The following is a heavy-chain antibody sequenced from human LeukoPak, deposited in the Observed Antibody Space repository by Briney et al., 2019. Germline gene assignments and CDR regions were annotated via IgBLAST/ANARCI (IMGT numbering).Heavy chain of an antibody. CDR1: GFTFSNYA. J-gene: IGHJ4*02. CDR3: ARGGGSYDFDY. CDR2: ISGSGGST. Sequence: GGSLRLSCAASGFTFSNYAMSWVRQAPGKGLEWVSAISGSGGSTYYADSVKGRFTISRDNSKNSLYLQMNSLRAEDTAVYYCARGGGSYDFDYWGQGTLVTVSS. V-gene: IGHV3-23*01. D-gene: IGHD1-26*01.